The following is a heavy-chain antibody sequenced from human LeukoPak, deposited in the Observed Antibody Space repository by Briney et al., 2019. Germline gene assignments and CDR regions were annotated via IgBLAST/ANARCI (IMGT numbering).Heavy chain of an antibody. CDR2: ISAYNGNT. D-gene: IGHD6-13*01. Sequence: ASVKVSCKASGYAFTSYGISWVRQAPGQGLEWMGWISAYNGNTNYAQKLQGRVTMTTDTSTRTAYMELRSLRSDDTAVYYCARVLSSSWYPPFDYWGQGTLVTVSS. CDR1: GYAFTSYG. CDR3: ARVLSSSWYPPFDY. V-gene: IGHV1-18*04. J-gene: IGHJ4*02.